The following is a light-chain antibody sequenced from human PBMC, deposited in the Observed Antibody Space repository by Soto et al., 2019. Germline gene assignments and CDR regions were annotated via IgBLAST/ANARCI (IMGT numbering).Light chain of an antibody. V-gene: IGKV3-11*01. CDR3: QQRYHWPPLT. Sequence: EIVLTQSPVTLSLSPGDTATLSCRASQSVVRYVAWYQQKPGQAPRLLIYDATIRASGIPARFSGSGSGTDFSLPISSLGPEDFAVYYCQQRYHWPPLTFGGGTKVEVK. J-gene: IGKJ4*01. CDR1: QSVVRY. CDR2: DAT.